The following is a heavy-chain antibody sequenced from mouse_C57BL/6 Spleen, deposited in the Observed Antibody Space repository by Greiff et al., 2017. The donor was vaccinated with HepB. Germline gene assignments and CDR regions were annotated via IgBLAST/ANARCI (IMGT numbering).Heavy chain of an antibody. Sequence: EVQLQQSGAELVRPGASVKLSCTASGFNIKDDYMHWVKQRPEQGLEWIGWIDPENGDTEYASKFQGKATITADTSSNTAYLQLSSLTSEDTAVYYCTGYDPFAYWGQGTLVTVSA. J-gene: IGHJ3*01. CDR2: IDPENGDT. D-gene: IGHD2-3*01. CDR3: TGYDPFAY. V-gene: IGHV14-4*01. CDR1: GFNIKDDY.